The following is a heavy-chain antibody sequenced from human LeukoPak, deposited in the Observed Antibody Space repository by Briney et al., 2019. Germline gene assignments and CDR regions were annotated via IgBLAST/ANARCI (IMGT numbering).Heavy chain of an antibody. J-gene: IGHJ3*01. D-gene: IGHD2-8*01. CDR2: IRYDGSNK. V-gene: IGHV3-30*02. CDR1: GFTFSSYG. Sequence: GGSLRLSCAASGFTFSSYGMHWVRQTPGKGLEWVAFIRYDGSNKYYADSVKGRFTISRDNSKNTLYIQMNSLRAEDTAVYYCARVSIMMGAFDFWGQGTMVSVSS. CDR3: ARVSIMMGAFDF.